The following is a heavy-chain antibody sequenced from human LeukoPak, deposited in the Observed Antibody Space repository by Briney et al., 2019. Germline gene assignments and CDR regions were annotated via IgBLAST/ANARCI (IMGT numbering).Heavy chain of an antibody. D-gene: IGHD1-26*01. CDR1: GGSISSSSYY. Sequence: SETLSLTCTVSGGSISSSSYYWGWIRQPPGKGLEWIGSIHYSGSTYYNPSLKSRATISVDTSKNQFSLKLSSVTAADTAVYYCARIVGASDYWGQGTLVTVSS. J-gene: IGHJ4*02. CDR2: IHYSGST. CDR3: ARIVGASDY. V-gene: IGHV4-39*01.